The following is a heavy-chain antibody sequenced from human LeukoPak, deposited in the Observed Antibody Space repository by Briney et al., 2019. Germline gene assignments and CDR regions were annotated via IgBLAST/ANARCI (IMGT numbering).Heavy chain of an antibody. CDR2: ISGSGGST. Sequence: GGSLRLSCAASGFTFSSYAMSWVRQAPGKGLEWVSAISGSGGSTYYADSVKGRFTISRDNSKSTLYLQMNSLRAEDTAVYYCAKARYDSSGYYLFDYWGQGTLVTVSS. V-gene: IGHV3-23*01. CDR1: GFTFSSYA. J-gene: IGHJ4*02. CDR3: AKARYDSSGYYLFDY. D-gene: IGHD3-22*01.